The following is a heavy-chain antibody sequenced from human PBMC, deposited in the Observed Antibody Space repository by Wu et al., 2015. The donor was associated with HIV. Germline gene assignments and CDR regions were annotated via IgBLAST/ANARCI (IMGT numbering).Heavy chain of an antibody. D-gene: IGHD3-16*01. J-gene: IGHJ4*01. Sequence: QVRLEQSGAEVKKPGSSVKVSCTTSGGTFNNYAFNWVRQAPGQGLEWMGRIIPVFAMTNYAQRFRGRVTLTADEATNTAYMELNYLTSEDTAMYYCARSLGVVGVTPLTTWGHGTVVIVSS. CDR2: IIPVFAMT. V-gene: IGHV1-69*15. CDR1: GGTFNNYA. CDR3: ARSLGVVGVTPLTT.